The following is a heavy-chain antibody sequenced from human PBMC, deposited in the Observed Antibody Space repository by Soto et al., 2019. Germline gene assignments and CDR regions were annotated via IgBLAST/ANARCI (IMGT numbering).Heavy chain of an antibody. CDR3: ATHGAPYDFWSGYYRPPYFDY. CDR2: ISGSGGST. D-gene: IGHD3-3*01. CDR1: GFTFSSYA. V-gene: IGHV3-23*01. J-gene: IGHJ4*02. Sequence: GGSLRLSCAASGFTFSSYAMSWVRQAPGKGLEWVSAISGSGGSTYYADSVKGRFTISRDNSKNTLYLQMNSLRAEDTAVYYCATHGAPYDFWSGYYRPPYFDYWGQGTLVTVSS.